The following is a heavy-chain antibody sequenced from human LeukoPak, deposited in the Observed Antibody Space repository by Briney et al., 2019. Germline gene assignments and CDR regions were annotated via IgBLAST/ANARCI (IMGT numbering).Heavy chain of an antibody. J-gene: IGHJ4*02. CDR3: ARDSYCSGGSCYFSAFDY. CDR2: INPNSGGT. D-gene: IGHD2-15*01. Sequence: ASVKVSCKASGYTFTGYYMHWVRQAPGQGLEWMGRINPNSGGTNYAQKLQGRVTMTTDTSTSTAYMELRSLRSDDTAVYYCARDSYCSGGSCYFSAFDYWGQGTLVTVSS. CDR1: GYTFTGYY. V-gene: IGHV1-2*06.